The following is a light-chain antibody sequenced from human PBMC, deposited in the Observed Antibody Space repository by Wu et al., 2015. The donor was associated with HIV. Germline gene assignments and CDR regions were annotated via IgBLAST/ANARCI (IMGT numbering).Light chain of an antibody. J-gene: IGKJ2*01. CDR3: QQYDSNLYT. V-gene: IGKV1-5*03. CDR2: KAS. CDR1: QSISHW. Sequence: DIQMTQSPATLSASVGDRVTITCRASQSISHWLAWYQQKPGKAPNLLIYKASSLQSGVPSRFSGSGSGTEFTLTISSLQPDDFATYYCQQYDSNLYTFGQGTKLQIK.